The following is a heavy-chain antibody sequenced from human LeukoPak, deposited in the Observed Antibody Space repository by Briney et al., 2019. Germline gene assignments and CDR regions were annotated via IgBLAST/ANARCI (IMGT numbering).Heavy chain of an antibody. J-gene: IGHJ3*02. D-gene: IGHD6-6*01. CDR3: ARSALYSSSSFAFDI. Sequence: SETLSLTCAVYGGSFSGYYWSWIRQPPGKGLEWIGEINHSGSTNYNPSLKSRVTISVDTSKNQFSLKLSSVTAADTAVYYCARSALYSSSSFAFDIWGQGTTVTVSS. V-gene: IGHV4-34*01. CDR2: INHSGST. CDR1: GGSFSGYY.